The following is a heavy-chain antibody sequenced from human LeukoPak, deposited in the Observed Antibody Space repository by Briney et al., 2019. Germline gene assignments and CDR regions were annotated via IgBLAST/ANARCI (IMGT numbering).Heavy chain of an antibody. V-gene: IGHV3-33*01. CDR2: IWYDGSNK. CDR3: AGKMLSGSWLDYYYYYGMDV. Sequence: PGRSLRLSCAASGFTFSSYGMHWVRQAPGKGLEWVAVIWYDGSNKYYADSVKGRFTISRDNSKNTLYLQMNSLRAEDTAVYYCAGKMLSGSWLDYYYYYGMDVWGQGTTVTVSS. D-gene: IGHD6-13*01. CDR1: GFTFSSYG. J-gene: IGHJ6*02.